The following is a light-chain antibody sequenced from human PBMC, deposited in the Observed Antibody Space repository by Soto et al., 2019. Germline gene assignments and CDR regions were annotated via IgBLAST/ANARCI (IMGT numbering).Light chain of an antibody. Sequence: EIMLTQSPGTLSLSPGERATLSCRASQSVSSTYLAWYQQKPGQAPRLLIYAASSRAPGIPDRFSGSGSGTDFTLTITRLEPEDFAVYYCQQYGGSPRTFGQGTKVEVK. CDR3: QQYGGSPRT. CDR1: QSVSSTY. V-gene: IGKV3-20*01. CDR2: AAS. J-gene: IGKJ1*01.